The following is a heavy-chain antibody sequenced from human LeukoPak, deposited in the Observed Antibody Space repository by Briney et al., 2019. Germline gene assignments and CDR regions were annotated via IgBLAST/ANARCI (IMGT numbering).Heavy chain of an antibody. CDR1: GYTFTTYF. Sequence: ASVKVSCKASGYTFTTYFMHWVRQAPGQGLEWMGIIHTSGGTTKYAQKFQDRVTMTRDTSTNTVYMELSSLKFDDTAVYYCARVSRQLVLIDYWGQGTLVTVSS. CDR3: ARVSRQLVLIDY. D-gene: IGHD6-13*01. J-gene: IGHJ4*02. CDR2: IHTSGGTT. V-gene: IGHV1-46*01.